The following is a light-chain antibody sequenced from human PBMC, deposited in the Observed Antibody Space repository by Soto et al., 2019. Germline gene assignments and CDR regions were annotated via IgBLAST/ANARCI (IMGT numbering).Light chain of an antibody. Sequence: QSVLTQPPSASGSPGQSVTISCTGTSSDVGGYNYVSWYQQHPGKAPKLMIYEVSKRPSGVPDRFSGSKSGNTASLTVSGLQAEDEADYYCSSYAGSTFGLFGGGTKLTVL. V-gene: IGLV2-8*01. CDR1: SSDVGGYNY. CDR2: EVS. J-gene: IGLJ2*01. CDR3: SSYAGSTFGL.